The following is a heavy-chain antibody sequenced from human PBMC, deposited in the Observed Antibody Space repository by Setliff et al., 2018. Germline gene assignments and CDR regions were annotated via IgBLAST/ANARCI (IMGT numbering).Heavy chain of an antibody. V-gene: IGHV3-7*01. Sequence: GGSLRLSCAASGFTFSTYWMSWARQAPGKGLEWVANIKEDGSEKYYVDSVKGRFTISRDNAKNSLYLQMNSLRAEDTAVYYCARGDRWGYSYGPYYYGMDVWGQGTTVTVSS. CDR2: IKEDGSEK. CDR3: ARGDRWGYSYGPYYYGMDV. D-gene: IGHD5-18*01. CDR1: GFTFSTYW. J-gene: IGHJ6*02.